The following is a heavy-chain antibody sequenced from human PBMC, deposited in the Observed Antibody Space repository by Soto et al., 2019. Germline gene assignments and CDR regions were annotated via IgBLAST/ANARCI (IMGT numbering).Heavy chain of an antibody. J-gene: IGHJ5*02. CDR1: GFTFSSYG. CDR3: ARDVGYCSGGRCYARFDP. CDR2: ISNTFSNI. D-gene: IGHD2-15*01. V-gene: IGHV3-48*02. Sequence: PGGSLRLSCAASGFTFSSYGMNWVRQAPGRGLEWISFISNTFSNIDYADSVKGRFTISRDNAKNSLYLQMNSLRDEDTAVYYCARDVGYCSGGRCYARFDPWGQGTLVTVSS.